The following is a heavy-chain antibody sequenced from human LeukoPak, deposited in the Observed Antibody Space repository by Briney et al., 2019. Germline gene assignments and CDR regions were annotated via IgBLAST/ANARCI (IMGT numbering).Heavy chain of an antibody. CDR1: GFIFTDYW. CDR2: IKEDGSEK. V-gene: IGHV3-7*01. D-gene: IGHD3-10*01. J-gene: IGHJ6*02. Sequence: PGGSLRLSCAASGFIFTDYWMYWVRQAPGRGLAWVANIKEDGSEKNYVDSVKGRFTISRDNAKNSVYLQMNSLRVEDTAVYYCAKSYGSGPNYGMDVWGQGTTVTVSS. CDR3: AKSYGSGPNYGMDV.